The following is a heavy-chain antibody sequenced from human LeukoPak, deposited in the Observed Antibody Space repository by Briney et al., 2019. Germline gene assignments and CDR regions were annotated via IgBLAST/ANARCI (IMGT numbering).Heavy chain of an antibody. Sequence: SETLSLTCTVSGGFISSYYWSWIRQPAGKGLEWIGRIYTSGTTNYNPSLKSRVTMSIDTSKNQFSLDLGSVTAADAAVYYCARHGRGDSGYQSFFGYWGQGILITVSS. J-gene: IGHJ4*02. CDR2: IYTSGTT. CDR1: GGFISSYY. V-gene: IGHV4-4*07. CDR3: ARHGRGDSGYQSFFGY. D-gene: IGHD5-12*01.